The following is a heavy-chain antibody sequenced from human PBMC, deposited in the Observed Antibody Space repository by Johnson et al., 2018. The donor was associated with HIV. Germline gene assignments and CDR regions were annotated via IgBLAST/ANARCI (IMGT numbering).Heavy chain of an antibody. CDR1: GITVSSNY. Sequence: MLLVESGGGLLKAGGSLRLSCAASGITVSSNYMTWVRQAPGKGLEWVSVIYSGGSTYYADSVKGRFTISRDNSKNTLYLQMNSLRAGDTAVYYCARGQQDMGAGAFDIWGQGTMVTVSS. D-gene: IGHD3-16*01. CDR3: ARGQQDMGAGAFDI. V-gene: IGHV3-66*01. J-gene: IGHJ3*02. CDR2: IYSGGST.